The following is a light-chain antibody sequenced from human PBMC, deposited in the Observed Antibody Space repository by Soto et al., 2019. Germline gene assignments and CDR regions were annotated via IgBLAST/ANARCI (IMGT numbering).Light chain of an antibody. J-gene: IGKJ1*01. CDR1: QSVSRK. CDR2: DGS. Sequence: EIVMTQSPDTLSVSPGERATLSCRASQSVSRKLAWYQQKPGQTPRLLIYDGSTRVTGIPARFSGSGSGTEFTLTISSLQSEDFAVYYCQQYNNWPPWTFGQGTTVEIK. CDR3: QQYNNWPPWT. V-gene: IGKV3-15*01.